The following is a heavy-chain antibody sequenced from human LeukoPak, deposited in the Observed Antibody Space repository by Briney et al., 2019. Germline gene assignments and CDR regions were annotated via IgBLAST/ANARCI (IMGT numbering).Heavy chain of an antibody. D-gene: IGHD3-9*01. J-gene: IGHJ3*02. CDR2: INYSGST. CDR3: ARLRYLDYDILTGYPLGAFDI. Sequence: SETLSLTCAVYGASFSNYYWTWIRQPPGKGLQWIGEINYSGSTNYNPSLKSRVTISVDTSKNQFSLKLSSVTAADTAVYYCARLRYLDYDILTGYPLGAFDIWGQGTMVTVSS. CDR1: GASFSNYY. V-gene: IGHV4-34*01.